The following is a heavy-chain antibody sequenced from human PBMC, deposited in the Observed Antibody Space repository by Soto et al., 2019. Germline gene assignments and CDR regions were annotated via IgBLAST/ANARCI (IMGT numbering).Heavy chain of an antibody. J-gene: IGHJ5*02. V-gene: IGHV4-31*03. CDR2: IYYSGST. CDR1: GGSISSGGYY. CDR3: ARGIRDYYDSSGPDS. Sequence: PSQTLSLTCTVSGGSISSGGYYWSWIRQHPGKGLEWIGYIYYSGSTYYNPSLKSRVTISVDTSKNQFSLKLSSVTAADTAVYYCARGIRDYYDSSGPDSWGQGTLVTVSS. D-gene: IGHD3-22*01.